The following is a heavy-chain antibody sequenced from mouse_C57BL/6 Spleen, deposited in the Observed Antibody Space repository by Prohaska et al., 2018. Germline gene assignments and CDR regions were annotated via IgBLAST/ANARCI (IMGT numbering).Heavy chain of an antibody. CDR1: GYAFSSYW. J-gene: IGHJ2*01. CDR2: IYPGDGDT. Sequence: QVQLQQSGAELVKPGASVKISCKASGYAFSSYWMNWVKQRPGKGLEWIGQIYPGDGDTNYNGKFKGKATLTADKSSSTAYMQLSSLTSEDSAVYFCARRGTTVVVFDYWGQGTTLTVSS. D-gene: IGHD1-1*01. V-gene: IGHV1-80*01. CDR3: ARRGTTVVVFDY.